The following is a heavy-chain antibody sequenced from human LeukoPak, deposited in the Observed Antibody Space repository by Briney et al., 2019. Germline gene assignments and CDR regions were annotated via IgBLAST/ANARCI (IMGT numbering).Heavy chain of an antibody. CDR2: ISYDGSNK. Sequence: GGSLRLSCAASGFTFSSYSMNWVRQAPGKGLEWVAVISYDGSNKYYADSVKGRFTISRDNSKNTLYLQMNSLRAEDTAVYYCARSRGWFLPFDYWGQGTLVTVSS. V-gene: IGHV3-30*03. J-gene: IGHJ4*02. D-gene: IGHD2-15*01. CDR1: GFTFSSYS. CDR3: ARSRGWFLPFDY.